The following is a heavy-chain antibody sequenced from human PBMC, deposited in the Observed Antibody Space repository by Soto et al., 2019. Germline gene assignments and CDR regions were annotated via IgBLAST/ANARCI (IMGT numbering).Heavy chain of an antibody. J-gene: IGHJ4*02. CDR1: GFTFSSYA. CDR2: VSIGGST. Sequence: GGSLRLSCAAAGFTFSSYAMGWVRQGPGKGLEWVAVVSIGGSTHYADSVRGRFTISRDNSKNTLSLQMNSLTAEDTAVYFCAKRRGAGGHFDYWGQGALVTVSS. V-gene: IGHV3-23*01. D-gene: IGHD2-15*01. CDR3: AKRRGAGGHFDY.